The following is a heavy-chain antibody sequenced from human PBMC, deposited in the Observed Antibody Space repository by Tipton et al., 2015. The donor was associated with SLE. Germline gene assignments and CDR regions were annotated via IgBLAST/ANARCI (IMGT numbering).Heavy chain of an antibody. J-gene: IGHJ5*02. V-gene: IGHV4-59*08. CDR2: LYYTGTT. CDR1: ADSFTHYH. Sequence: GLVKPSETLSLTCTVAADSFTHYHWSWIRQPPGKGLEWIGYLYYTGTTNYNPSLKSRVTMSVDRSKNQFSLRLSSVTAADTAVYFCARHHSLLRRFDPWGQGTLVTVAA. D-gene: IGHD5-12*01. CDR3: ARHHSLLRRFDP.